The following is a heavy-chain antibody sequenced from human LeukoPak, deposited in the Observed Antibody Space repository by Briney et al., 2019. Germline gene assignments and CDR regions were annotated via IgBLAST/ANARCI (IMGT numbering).Heavy chain of an antibody. CDR1: GFTFSSYA. V-gene: IGHV3-23*01. J-gene: IGHJ4*02. D-gene: IGHD3-16*01. CDR3: AKDWGGERFFDY. CDR2: ISGNGGST. Sequence: GGSERLSCAASGFTFSSYAMSWVRQAPGKGLEWVSAISGNGGSTYYADSVKGRFTISRDNSKNTLYLQMNSLRAEDTAVYYCAKDWGGERFFDYWGQGTLVSVST.